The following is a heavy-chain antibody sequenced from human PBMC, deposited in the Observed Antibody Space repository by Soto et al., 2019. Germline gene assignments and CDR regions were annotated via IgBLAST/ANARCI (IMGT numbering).Heavy chain of an antibody. V-gene: IGHV3-7*01. J-gene: IGHJ6*03. CDR2: IKQDGSEK. CDR1: GFTFSSYW. Sequence: GGSLRLSCAASGFTFSSYWMSWVRQAPGKGLEWVANIKQDGSEKYYVDSVKGRFTISRDNAKNSLYLQMNSLRAEDTAVYYCARGGSGERYYYYYYMDVWGKGTTVTVSS. CDR3: ARGGSGERYYYYYYMDV. D-gene: IGHD2-15*01.